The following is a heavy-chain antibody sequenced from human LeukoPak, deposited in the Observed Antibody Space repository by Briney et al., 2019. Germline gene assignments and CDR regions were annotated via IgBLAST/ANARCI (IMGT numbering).Heavy chain of an antibody. Sequence: PGGSLRLSCTVSGFTVSSNSMSWVRQAPGKGLEWVSFIYSAANTHYSDSVKGRFTISIDNSKNTLYLQMNSLRAEDTAVYYCAKGIVGATSPFDIWGQGTMVTVSS. D-gene: IGHD1-26*01. CDR3: AKGIVGATSPFDI. CDR2: IYSAANT. J-gene: IGHJ3*02. V-gene: IGHV3-53*01. CDR1: GFTVSSNS.